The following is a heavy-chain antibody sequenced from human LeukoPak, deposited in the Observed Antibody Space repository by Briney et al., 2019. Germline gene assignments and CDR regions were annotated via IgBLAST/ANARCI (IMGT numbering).Heavy chain of an antibody. J-gene: IGHJ5*02. CDR1: GYTFTSYD. V-gene: IGHV1-8*01. CDR2: MNPNSGNT. D-gene: IGHD6-6*01. Sequence: ASVTVSCTASGYTFTSYDINWVRQAPGQGLEWMGWMNPNSGNTGYAQKFQGRVTMTRNTSISTAYMELSSLRSEDTAVYYCARLKQLVRRQGHNWFDPWGQGTLVTVSS. CDR3: ARLKQLVRRQGHNWFDP.